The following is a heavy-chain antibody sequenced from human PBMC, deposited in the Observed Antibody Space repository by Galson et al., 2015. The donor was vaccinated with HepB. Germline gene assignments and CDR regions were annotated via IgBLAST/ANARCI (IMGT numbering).Heavy chain of an antibody. CDR2: INSDGSSS. D-gene: IGHD1-1*01. CDR1: GFTFSGHW. CDR3: ARGRPGTFTVLGN. J-gene: IGHJ4*02. Sequence: SLRLSCAASGFTFSGHWMHWVRQAPGKGLIWVSRINSDGSSSSYGDYVEGRFTISRDDAKNTLYLQLNSLRAEDTAIYYCARGRPGTFTVLGNWGQGTLVTVSS. V-gene: IGHV3-74*01.